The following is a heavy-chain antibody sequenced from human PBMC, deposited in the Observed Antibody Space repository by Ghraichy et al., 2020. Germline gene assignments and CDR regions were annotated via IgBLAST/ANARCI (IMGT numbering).Heavy chain of an antibody. D-gene: IGHD3-22*01. CDR3: VRPYDSSTSGYDGFDV. Sequence: GGSLRLSCTASGFKLKDYAMHWVRQAPGKGLEWMAVISYDSTKEYYADSVKGRFTISRDNSKNTLFLGANSLRTEDTAMYYCVRPYDSSTSGYDGFDVWGRGTMVTVSS. V-gene: IGHV3-30*04. CDR1: GFKLKDYA. J-gene: IGHJ3*01. CDR2: ISYDSTKE.